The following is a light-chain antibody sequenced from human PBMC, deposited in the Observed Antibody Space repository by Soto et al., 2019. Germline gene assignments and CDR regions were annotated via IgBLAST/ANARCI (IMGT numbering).Light chain of an antibody. Sequence: EIVLTQSPATLSLSPAERATLSCRASQSVSSSLAWYQQKPGQAPRLIIHDASNRATGIPARFSGSGSGTDFTLTISSLEPEDFAVYYCQQRGWPPLAFGGGTRVEIK. J-gene: IGKJ4*01. CDR1: QSVSSS. V-gene: IGKV3-11*01. CDR2: DAS. CDR3: QQRGWPPLA.